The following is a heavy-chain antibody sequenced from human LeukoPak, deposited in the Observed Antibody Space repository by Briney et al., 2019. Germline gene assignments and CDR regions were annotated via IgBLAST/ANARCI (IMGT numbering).Heavy chain of an antibody. CDR3: ASRGGDGEDDY. Sequence: SETLSLTCTVSGGSISSSSYYLGWIRQPPGKGLERIGSIYYSGSTYYNPSLKSRVTISVDTSKNRFSLKLSSVTAADTAVYYCASRGGDGEDDYWGQGTLVTVSS. CDR2: IYYSGST. D-gene: IGHD3-10*01. J-gene: IGHJ4*02. CDR1: GGSISSSSYY. V-gene: IGHV4-39*01.